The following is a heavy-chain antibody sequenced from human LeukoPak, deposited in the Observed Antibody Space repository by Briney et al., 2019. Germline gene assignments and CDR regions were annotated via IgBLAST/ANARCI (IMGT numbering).Heavy chain of an antibody. CDR3: ARGALAYCSSTSCYYFDY. CDR2: ISSSSSYI. D-gene: IGHD2-2*01. J-gene: IGHJ4*02. CDR1: GFTFSSYS. V-gene: IGHV3-21*01. Sequence: GGSLRLSCAVSGFTFSSYSMNWVRQAPGKGLEWVSSISSSSSYIYYADSVKGRFTISRDNAKNSLYLQMNSLRAEDTAVYYCARGALAYCSSTSCYYFDYWGQGTLVTVSS.